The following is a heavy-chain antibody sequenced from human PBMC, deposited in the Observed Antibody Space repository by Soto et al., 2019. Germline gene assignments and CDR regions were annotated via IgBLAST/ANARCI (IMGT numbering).Heavy chain of an antibody. CDR3: TTVDAVVLN. Sequence: EVQLVESGGGLVMPGGSLRLSCAASGFTFSNAWMSWVRQAPGGGLEWVGRIKRNTDGGTTDYAAPVKGRFAVSRDDSKSTLYLQMNSLKSEDTAVYYCTTVDAVVLNWGQGILVTVSS. J-gene: IGHJ4*02. CDR1: GFTFSNAW. CDR2: IKRNTDGGTT. V-gene: IGHV3-15*01. D-gene: IGHD6-19*01.